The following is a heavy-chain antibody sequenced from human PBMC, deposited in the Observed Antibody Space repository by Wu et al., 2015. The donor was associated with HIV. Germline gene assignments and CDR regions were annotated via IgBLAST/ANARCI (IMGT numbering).Heavy chain of an antibody. CDR3: ARTDRGGSSYFDY. CDR1: GNTFTGYY. Sequence: QVQLVQSGAELKKPGASVKVSCKASGNTFTGYYLHWVRQAPGQGLEWMGWINPNSGGTNYAQNFQGRVTMTRDTSISTAYMELSSLRSDDTAVYYCARTDRGGSSYFDYWGQGTLVTVSS. CDR2: INPNSGGT. J-gene: IGHJ4*02. D-gene: IGHD1-26*01. V-gene: IGHV1-2*02.